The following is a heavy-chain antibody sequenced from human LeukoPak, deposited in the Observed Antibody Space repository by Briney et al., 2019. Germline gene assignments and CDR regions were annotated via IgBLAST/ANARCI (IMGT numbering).Heavy chain of an antibody. CDR2: IRYDGSNK. V-gene: IGHV3-30*02. Sequence: GGSLRLSCAASGFTFSSYGMHWVRQAPGKGVEWVAFIRYDGSNKYYADSVKGRFTISRDNSKNTLYLQMNNLRAEDTAVYYCSRLSAMLRGPEAFYYFEYWGQGILVTVSS. D-gene: IGHD3-10*01. J-gene: IGHJ4*02. CDR3: SRLSAMLRGPEAFYYFEY. CDR1: GFTFSSYG.